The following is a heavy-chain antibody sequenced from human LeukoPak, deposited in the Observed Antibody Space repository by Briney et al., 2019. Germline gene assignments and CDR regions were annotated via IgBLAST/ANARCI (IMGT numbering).Heavy chain of an antibody. V-gene: IGHV1-2*02. J-gene: IGHJ4*02. CDR3: ARVRPSTTIFGVVITNYFDY. CDR1: GYTFTGYY. Sequence: APVKVSCKASGYTFTGYYMHWVRQAPGQGLEWMGWINPNSGGTNYAQKFQGRVTMTRDTSISTAYMELSRLRSDDTAVYYCARVRPSTTIFGVVITNYFDYWSQGTLVTVSS. CDR2: INPNSGGT. D-gene: IGHD3-3*01.